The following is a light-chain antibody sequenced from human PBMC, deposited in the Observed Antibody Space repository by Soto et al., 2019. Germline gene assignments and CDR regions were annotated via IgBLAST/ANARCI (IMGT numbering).Light chain of an antibody. Sequence: QSVLTQPPSASGSPGQSVTISCTGTSSDVGGYNYVSWYQQLPGKAPKLIIYEVNKRPSGVPDRFSGSKSGNTASLTVSGLQAEDEADYYCSSYAGSNNYVFGTGTKVTVL. CDR2: EVN. CDR1: SSDVGGYNY. V-gene: IGLV2-8*01. CDR3: SSYAGSNNYV. J-gene: IGLJ1*01.